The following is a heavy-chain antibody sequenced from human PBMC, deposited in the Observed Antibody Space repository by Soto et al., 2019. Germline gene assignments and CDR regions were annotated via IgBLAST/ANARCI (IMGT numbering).Heavy chain of an antibody. J-gene: IGHJ5*02. CDR3: ARGGQQLVYNVGDNWFDP. D-gene: IGHD6-13*01. Sequence: QVQLQQWGAGLLKPSETLSLTCAVYGGSFSGYYWSWIRQPPGKGLEWIGEINHSGSTNYNPSLKSRVTISVDTSKNQFSLKLSSVTAADTAVYYCARGGQQLVYNVGDNWFDPWGQGTLVTVSS. CDR2: INHSGST. V-gene: IGHV4-34*01. CDR1: GGSFSGYY.